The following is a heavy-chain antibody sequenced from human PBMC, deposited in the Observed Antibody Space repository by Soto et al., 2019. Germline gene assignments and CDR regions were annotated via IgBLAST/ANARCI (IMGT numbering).Heavy chain of an antibody. CDR2: ISYDGSNK. V-gene: IGHV3-30-3*01. J-gene: IGHJ6*02. CDR1: GFTFSSYA. Sequence: PGGSLRLSCASSGFTFSSYAMHLVRQAPGKGLEWVAVISYDGSNKYYADSVKGRFTISRDNSKNTLYLQMNSLRAEDTAVYYCARDSYERDYYYYGMDVWGQGTTVTVSS. CDR3: ARDSYERDYYYYGMDV. D-gene: IGHD3-3*01.